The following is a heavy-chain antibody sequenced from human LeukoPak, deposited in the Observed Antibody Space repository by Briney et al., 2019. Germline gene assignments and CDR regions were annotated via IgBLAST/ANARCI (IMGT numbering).Heavy chain of an antibody. Sequence: SETLSLTCTVSGGSINSYYWSWIRQPPGKGPEWIGYIHYSGSTKYDPSLKSQFTISVDTSKNQFSLKLNSVTTADTAVCYCARHARHASCGNDCFSRAFDIWGQGTMVIVSS. CDR1: GGSINSYY. J-gene: IGHJ3*02. CDR3: ARHARHASCGNDCFSRAFDI. D-gene: IGHD2-21*02. V-gene: IGHV4-59*01. CDR2: IHYSGST.